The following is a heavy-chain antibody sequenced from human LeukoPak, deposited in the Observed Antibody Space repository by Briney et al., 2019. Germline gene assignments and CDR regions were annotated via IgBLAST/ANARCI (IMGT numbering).Heavy chain of an antibody. CDR3: ARDKVSYGTSWFDP. D-gene: IGHD1-26*01. Sequence: RGSLRLSCAASGFTFSNYSMNWVRQAPGKGLEWVSYISSSSSTIYYADSVKGRFTISRDNAKNSLYLQMNSLRAEDTAVYYCARDKVSYGTSWFDPWGQGTLVTVSS. CDR1: GFTFSNYS. CDR2: ISSSSSTI. J-gene: IGHJ5*02. V-gene: IGHV3-48*01.